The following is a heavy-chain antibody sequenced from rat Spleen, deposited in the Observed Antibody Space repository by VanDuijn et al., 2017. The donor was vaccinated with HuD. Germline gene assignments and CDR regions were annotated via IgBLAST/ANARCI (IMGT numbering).Heavy chain of an antibody. J-gene: IGHJ2*01. V-gene: IGHV2S63*01. CDR2: IWSGGST. CDR3: TRDYDGYYHFHY. CDR1: GFSLTDYS. Sequence: EVQLKESGPGLVQPSQTLSLTCTVSGFSLTDYSVHWVRQPPGKGLEWMGVIWSGGSTAYNSALKSRLSIRRDTSKSQVFLKMNSLQTEDTAIYYCTRDYDGYYHFHYWGQGVMVTVSS. D-gene: IGHD1-12*03.